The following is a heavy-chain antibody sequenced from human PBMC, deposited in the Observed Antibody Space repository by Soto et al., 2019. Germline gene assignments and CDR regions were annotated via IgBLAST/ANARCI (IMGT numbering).Heavy chain of an antibody. CDR3: ERSTGVTKYAHRGPLGY. D-gene: IGHD4-17*01. Sequence: VKVSCKASGYTFTSYVISWLRQAAGQGREGVGLISAYNGNTNYAQKLQGRVTMTTATSTSKASLELRSLRSDDTAVYYCERSTGVTKYAHRGPLGYWGQGTLVTVSS. V-gene: IGHV1-18*04. CDR2: ISAYNGNT. J-gene: IGHJ4*02. CDR1: GYTFTSYV.